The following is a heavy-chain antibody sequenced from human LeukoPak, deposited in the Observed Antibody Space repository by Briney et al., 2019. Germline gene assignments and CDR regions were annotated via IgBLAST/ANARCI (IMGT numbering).Heavy chain of an antibody. J-gene: IGHJ5*02. CDR3: ARAIVVVVAASAFYSDWFDP. CDR2: ISTSSSYI. Sequence: GGSLRLSCAASGFTFSRYSLNWVRQAPGKGLEWVSSISTSSSYIYYADSVKGRFTISRDNAKNSLYLQMNSLRAEDTAVYYCARAIVVVVAASAFYSDWFDPWGQGTLVTVSS. V-gene: IGHV3-21*04. CDR1: GFTFSRYS. D-gene: IGHD2-15*01.